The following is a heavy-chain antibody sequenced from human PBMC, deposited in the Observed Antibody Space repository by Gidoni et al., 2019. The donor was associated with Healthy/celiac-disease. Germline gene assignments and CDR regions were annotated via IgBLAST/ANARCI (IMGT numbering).Heavy chain of an antibody. CDR3: AKDRSAWQLVFFALAY. CDR2: ISGSGGST. CDR1: GFTFRSYA. D-gene: IGHD6-13*01. V-gene: IGHV3-23*01. J-gene: IGHJ4*02. Sequence: EVQLLESGGGLVQPGGSLRLSCAASGFTFRSYAMSWVRQAPGKGLEWVSAISGSGGSTYYADSVKGRFTISRDNSKNTLYLQMNSLRAEDTAVYYCAKDRSAWQLVFFALAYWGQGTLVTVSS.